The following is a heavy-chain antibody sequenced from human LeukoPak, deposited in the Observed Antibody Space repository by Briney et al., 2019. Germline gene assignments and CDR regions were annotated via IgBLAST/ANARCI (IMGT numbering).Heavy chain of an antibody. J-gene: IGHJ3*02. Sequence: ASVKVSCKASGYTFTSHGISWVRQAPGQGLEWMGGIIPIFGTANYAQKLQGRVTITTDESTSTAYMELSSLRSEDTAVYYCAREGSYDAFDIWGQGTMVTVSS. CDR2: IIPIFGTA. D-gene: IGHD5-18*01. CDR1: GYTFTSHG. CDR3: AREGSYDAFDI. V-gene: IGHV1-69*05.